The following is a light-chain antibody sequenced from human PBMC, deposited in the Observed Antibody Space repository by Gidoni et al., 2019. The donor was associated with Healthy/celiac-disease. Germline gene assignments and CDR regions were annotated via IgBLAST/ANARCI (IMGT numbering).Light chain of an antibody. CDR2: CSS. Sequence: EIVMTQSPATLSVSPGERATLSCRASHSVSSNLAWYQQKPGQAPRLLIYCSSTRATGIPARFSGSGSGTEFTLPISSLQSEDFAVYYCQQYNNWPLTFGGGTKVEIK. CDR3: QQYNNWPLT. V-gene: IGKV3-15*01. J-gene: IGKJ4*01. CDR1: HSVSSN.